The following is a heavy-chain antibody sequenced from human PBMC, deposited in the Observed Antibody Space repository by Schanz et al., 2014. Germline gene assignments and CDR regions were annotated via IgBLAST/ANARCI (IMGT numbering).Heavy chain of an antibody. J-gene: IGHJ3*02. CDR3: AKGRFGELSAFDI. D-gene: IGHD3-10*01. Sequence: QVQLVESGGGVVQPGRSLRLSCAASGFTFSSYGMHWVRQAPGKGLEWVAVIWYDGSNKYYADSVKGRFTISRDNSKNTLYLQMNSLRAEDTAVYYCAKGRFGELSAFDIWGQGTRXTVSS. CDR2: IWYDGSNK. CDR1: GFTFSSYG. V-gene: IGHV3-33*06.